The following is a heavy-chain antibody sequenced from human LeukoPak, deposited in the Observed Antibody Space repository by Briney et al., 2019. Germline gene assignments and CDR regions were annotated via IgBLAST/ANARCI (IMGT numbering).Heavy chain of an antibody. V-gene: IGHV4-61*02. J-gene: IGHJ4*02. Sequence: SQTLSLTCTVSGGSISSGSYYWSWIRQPAGKGLEWIGRIYTSGSTNYNPSLKSRVTISVDTSKNQISLKLSSVTAADTAVYYCASGLRYFDLYYWGQGTLVTVSS. CDR2: IYTSGST. CDR1: GGSISSGSYY. D-gene: IGHD3-9*01. CDR3: ASGLRYFDLYY.